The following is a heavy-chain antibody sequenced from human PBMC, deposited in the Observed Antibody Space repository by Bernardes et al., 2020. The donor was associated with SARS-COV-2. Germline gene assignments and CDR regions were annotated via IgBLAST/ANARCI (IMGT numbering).Heavy chain of an antibody. J-gene: IGHJ4*02. D-gene: IGHD6-19*01. V-gene: IGHV3-33*03. Sequence: GGSLRLSCAASGFTFSSHGMHWVRQAPGRGLEWVAVVWYDGSKKYYAESVKGRFTISRDNSKKTVFLQMNSLRADDTALYFCAKQMPVAGTMAFDYWGQGTLVTVSS. CDR2: VWYDGSKK. CDR1: GFTFSSHG. CDR3: AKQMPVAGTMAFDY.